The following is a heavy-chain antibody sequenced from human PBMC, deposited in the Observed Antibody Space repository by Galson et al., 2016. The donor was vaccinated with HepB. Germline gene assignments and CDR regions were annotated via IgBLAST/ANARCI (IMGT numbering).Heavy chain of an antibody. V-gene: IGHV3-30*18. CDR1: GCTFRSYG. CDR2: ISYDGNNK. J-gene: IGHJ6*02. Sequence: SLRLSCAASGCTFRSYGMHWVRQAPGKGLKWVAVISYDGNNKYYADSVKGRFTISRDNSKNTLYLQMNSLRAEDTAVYYCAKDGRDAYNFNYYYYAMDVWGQGTTVTVSS. CDR3: AKDGRDAYNFNYYYYAMDV. D-gene: IGHD5-24*01.